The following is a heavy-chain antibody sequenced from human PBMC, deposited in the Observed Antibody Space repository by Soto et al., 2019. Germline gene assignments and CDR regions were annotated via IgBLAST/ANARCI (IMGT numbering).Heavy chain of an antibody. CDR3: ARDTFLPWSAEDAFDI. Sequence: PGGSLRLSCAASGFTFSSYGMHWVRQAPGKGLEWVAVIWYDGSNKYYADSVKGRFTISRDNSKNTLYLQMNSLRAEDTAVYYCARDTFLPWSAEDAFDIWGQGTMGTVS. CDR1: GFTFSSYG. J-gene: IGHJ3*02. D-gene: IGHD3-3*01. CDR2: IWYDGSNK. V-gene: IGHV3-33*01.